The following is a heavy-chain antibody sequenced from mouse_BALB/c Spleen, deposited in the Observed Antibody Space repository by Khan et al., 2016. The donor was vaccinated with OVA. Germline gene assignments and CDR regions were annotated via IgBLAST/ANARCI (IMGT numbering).Heavy chain of an antibody. D-gene: IGHD2-12*01. CDR3: APAGSYYVSFAY. Sequence: VQLQQPGPELVKPGASVKMSCKASGYTFTSYVMHWVKQKPGQGLEWIGYIYPFNGDTLYNEKFKDKATLTSDKSSSTAYMELSSLTSEDSAVYFCAPAGSYYVSFAYWGQGTLVTVSA. CDR2: IYPFNGDT. V-gene: IGHV1S136*01. CDR1: GYTFTSYV. J-gene: IGHJ3*01.